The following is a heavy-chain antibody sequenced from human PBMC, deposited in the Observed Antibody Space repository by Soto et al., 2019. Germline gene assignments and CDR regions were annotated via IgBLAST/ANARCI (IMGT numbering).Heavy chain of an antibody. CDR1: GGPSNNYG. Sequence: QVQLIQSWAEVRTSGSSVKVSCKALGGPSNNYGDSWVRQAPGQGLEWMGGIVPLFGTANYAPKFQGRIRITADDSTRTVNMELRSLTSDDTAVYYCAKLQGSGSYYDDDYWGQGPLVTVSS. D-gene: IGHD3-10*01. CDR3: AKLQGSGSYYDDDY. J-gene: IGHJ4*02. V-gene: IGHV1-69*01. CDR2: IVPLFGTA.